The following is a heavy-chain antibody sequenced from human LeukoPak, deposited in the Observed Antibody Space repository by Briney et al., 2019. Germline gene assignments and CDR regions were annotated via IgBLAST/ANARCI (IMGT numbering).Heavy chain of an antibody. V-gene: IGHV3-23*01. J-gene: IGHJ4*02. CDR1: GFTFSSHG. D-gene: IGHD5-24*01. CDR3: AKVGDGYNKAPGY. CDR2: ISGSGGST. Sequence: GGSLRLSCAASGFTFSSHGMNWVRQAPGKGLEWVSGISGSGGSTYYADSVKGRFTISRDNSKNTLYLQMNSLRAEDTAVYYCAKVGDGYNKAPGYWGQGTLVTVSS.